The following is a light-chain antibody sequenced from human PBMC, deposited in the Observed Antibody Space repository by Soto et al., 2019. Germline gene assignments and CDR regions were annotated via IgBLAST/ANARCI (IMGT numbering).Light chain of an antibody. CDR1: QSISTW. CDR3: QQYSTYSGT. J-gene: IGKJ1*01. V-gene: IGKV1-5*01. Sequence: DIQMTQSPSTLYASVGDRVTITCRASQSISTWLAWFQQKSGTAPKLLIYDASSLQSGVPSRFSGGGSGTEFTLTISSLQPDDFATYYCQQYSTYSGTFGQGTKVEIK. CDR2: DAS.